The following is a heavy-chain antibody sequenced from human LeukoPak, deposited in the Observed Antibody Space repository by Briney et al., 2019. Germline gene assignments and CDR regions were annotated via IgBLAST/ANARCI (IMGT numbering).Heavy chain of an antibody. Sequence: SQTLSLTCAVSGGSISSGGYSWSWIRQPPGKGLEWIGYIYHSGSTYYNPSLESRITISVDTSKNQFSLKLSSVTAADTAVYYCARDSGYSSGWYETWGQGTLVTVSS. CDR1: GGSISSGGYS. CDR2: IYHSGST. D-gene: IGHD6-19*01. V-gene: IGHV4-30-2*01. J-gene: IGHJ5*02. CDR3: ARDSGYSSGWYET.